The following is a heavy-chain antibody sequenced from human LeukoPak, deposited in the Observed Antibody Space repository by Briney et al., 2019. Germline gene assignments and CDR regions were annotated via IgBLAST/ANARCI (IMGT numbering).Heavy chain of an antibody. J-gene: IGHJ5*02. V-gene: IGHV4-4*07. D-gene: IGHD2-21*01. CDR1: GVSISNYF. Sequence: PSATLSLTCNVFGVSISNYFWSWLRQPAGKGLEWIGRFYASGTTYYNPSLRSRVTLSMDTSKNHFSLKLTSVTAADTAVYYCARTHCGGGSCDTFDPWGQGTLVIVSS. CDR3: ARTHCGGGSCDTFDP. CDR2: FYASGTT.